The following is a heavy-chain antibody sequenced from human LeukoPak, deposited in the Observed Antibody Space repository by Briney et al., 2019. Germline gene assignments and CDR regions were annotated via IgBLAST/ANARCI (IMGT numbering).Heavy chain of an antibody. V-gene: IGHV1-2*02. CDR3: ARVSVVTLGSMDV. Sequence: ASVKVSCKASGYAFTGYYMHWVRQAPGQGLEWMGWINPNSGGTNYAQKFQGRVTMTRDTSISTAYMELSRLRSDDTAVYYCARVSVVTLGSMDVWGQGTTVTVSS. J-gene: IGHJ6*02. CDR2: INPNSGGT. D-gene: IGHD2-15*01. CDR1: GYAFTGYY.